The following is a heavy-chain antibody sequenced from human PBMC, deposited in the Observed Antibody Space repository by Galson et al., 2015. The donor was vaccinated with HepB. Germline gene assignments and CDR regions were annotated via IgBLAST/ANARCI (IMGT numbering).Heavy chain of an antibody. J-gene: IGHJ6*02. CDR2: IYYSGST. Sequence: ETLSLTCTVSGGSISSYYWSWIRQPPGKGLEWIGYIYYSGSTNYNPSLKSRVTISVDTSKNQFSLKLSSVTAADTAVYYCARVGGDYYYYGMDVWGQGTTVTVSS. CDR1: GGSISSYY. V-gene: IGHV4-59*01. D-gene: IGHD5-24*01. CDR3: ARVGGDYYYYGMDV.